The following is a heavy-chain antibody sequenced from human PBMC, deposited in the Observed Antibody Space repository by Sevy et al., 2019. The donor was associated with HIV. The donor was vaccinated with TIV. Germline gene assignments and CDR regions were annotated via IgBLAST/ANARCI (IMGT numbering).Heavy chain of an antibody. CDR3: ARQYYGSGSYYNSFFDY. CDR1: GYRFTSYW. J-gene: IGHJ4*02. Sequence: GESLKISCKASGYRFTSYWIGWVRQMPGKGLEWKGITYPGDSDTRYSPAFQGQVTISADKSISTAYLQWSSLKASETAMYYCARQYYGSGSYYNSFFDYCGQGTLVTVSS. CDR2: TYPGDSDT. V-gene: IGHV5-51*01. D-gene: IGHD3-10*01.